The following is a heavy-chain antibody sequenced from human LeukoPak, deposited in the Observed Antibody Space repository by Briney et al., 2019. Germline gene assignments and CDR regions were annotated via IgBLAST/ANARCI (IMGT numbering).Heavy chain of an antibody. Sequence: GASVTVSFKASGGAFSSYAISWVRQAPGQGLEWMGGIIPIFGTANYAQKFQGRVTITADESTSTAYMELSSLRSEDTAVYYCARDYYDSSGYFMSDYWGQGTLVTVSS. CDR3: ARDYYDSSGYFMSDY. J-gene: IGHJ4*02. CDR2: IIPIFGTA. D-gene: IGHD3-22*01. V-gene: IGHV1-69*13. CDR1: GGAFSSYA.